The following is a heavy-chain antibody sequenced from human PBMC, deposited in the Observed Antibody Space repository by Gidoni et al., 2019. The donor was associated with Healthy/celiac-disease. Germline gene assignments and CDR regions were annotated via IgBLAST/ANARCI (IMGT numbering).Heavy chain of an antibody. CDR1: GFTFSDYY. D-gene: IGHD2-2*01. CDR3: ARRYCSSTSCYYYYYYYGMDV. J-gene: IGHJ6*02. V-gene: IGHV3-11*01. CDR2: ISSSGSTI. Sequence: QVQLVESGGGLVKPGGSLRLSCAASGFTFSDYYMSWIRQAPGKGLEWVSYISSSGSTIYYADSVKGRFTISRDNDKNSLYLQMNSLRAEDTAVYYCARRYCSSTSCYYYYYYYGMDVWGQGTTVTVSS.